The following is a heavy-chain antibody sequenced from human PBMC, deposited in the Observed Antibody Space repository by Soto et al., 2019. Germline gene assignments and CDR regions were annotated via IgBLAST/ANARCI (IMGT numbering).Heavy chain of an antibody. J-gene: IGHJ6*03. Sequence: QVQLVPSGAEVPTPGASVKVSCKASGYTFTSYDINWVRQATGQGLEWMGWMNPNSGNTGYAQKSQGSVTMTRNTSISTAYMELSSLRSEDTAVYYCARGRWGSNRYYYYYMDVWGQGTTVTVSS. CDR3: ARGRWGSNRYYYYYMDV. D-gene: IGHD6-13*01. CDR2: MNPNSGNT. CDR1: GYTFTSYD. V-gene: IGHV1-8*01.